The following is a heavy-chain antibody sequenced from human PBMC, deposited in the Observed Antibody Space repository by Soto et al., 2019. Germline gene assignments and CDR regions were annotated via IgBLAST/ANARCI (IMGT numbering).Heavy chain of an antibody. J-gene: IGHJ4*02. CDR2: LDNDGTNT. V-gene: IGHV3-74*01. CDR3: ARDGGTYFDY. CDR1: AVTFSSYW. D-gene: IGHD3-16*01. Sequence: GSXKLSCAACAVTFSSYWMHCFRQAPGKGLVWVSRLDNDGTNTRYADSVKGRFTVSRDNGKNTVYLQMDSLRAEDTAVYYCARDGGTYFDYWGQGTLVTVSS.